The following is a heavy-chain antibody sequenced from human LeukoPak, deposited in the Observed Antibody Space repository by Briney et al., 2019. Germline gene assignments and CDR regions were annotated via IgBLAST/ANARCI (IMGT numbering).Heavy chain of an antibody. J-gene: IGHJ4*02. Sequence: PGGSLRLSCGASGFTFSNYAMTWVRQAPGKGLEWVSRTSGSGDITYYADSVKGRFTISRTNSKNTLYLQMNSLRAEDTAVYYCARYRSGGGYYSGLDHWGQGTLVAVSS. CDR1: GFTFSNYA. CDR3: ARYRSGGGYYSGLDH. CDR2: TSGSGDIT. V-gene: IGHV3-23*01. D-gene: IGHD2-15*01.